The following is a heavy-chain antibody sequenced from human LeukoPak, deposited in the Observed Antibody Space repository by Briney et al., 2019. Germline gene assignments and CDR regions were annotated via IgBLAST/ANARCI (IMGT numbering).Heavy chain of an antibody. V-gene: IGHV3-20*01. CDR2: INWNGGST. CDR3: ARGTDGSGRYREEYYFDY. CDR1: AFTFDDYG. J-gene: IGHJ4*02. Sequence: PGGSLRLSCAASAFTFDDYGMSWVRQAPGKGLEWVSGINWNGGSTGYADSVKGRFTISRDNAKNSLYLQMNSLRAEDTALYHCARGTDGSGRYREEYYFDYWGQGTLVTVSS. D-gene: IGHD3-10*01.